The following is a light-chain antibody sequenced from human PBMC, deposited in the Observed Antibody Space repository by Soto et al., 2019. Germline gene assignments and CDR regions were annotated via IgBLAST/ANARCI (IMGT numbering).Light chain of an antibody. J-gene: IGKJ4*01. V-gene: IGKV3-20*01. CDR1: QSVRSNY. CDR3: QQYASSPLT. Sequence: EIVLTQSPGTLSLSSGERATLSCRASQSVRSNYLAWYQQKPGQAPRLLIYGASSRATGIPDTFGGSGSGTDFALTIIRLEPEDFAVYYCQQYASSPLTFGGGTKVEIK. CDR2: GAS.